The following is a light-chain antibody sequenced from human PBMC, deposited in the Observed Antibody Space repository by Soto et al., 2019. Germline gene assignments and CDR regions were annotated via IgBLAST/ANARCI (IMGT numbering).Light chain of an antibody. CDR3: QQSGNT. V-gene: IGKV3-20*01. Sequence: IVLTQSPGTLSLSPGERATLSCRASQSVSSNYLAWYQQRPGQTPRLLIYATSSRATGIPDRFSGSGSGTDFTITISRLEPEDVAVYYCQQSGNTFGQGTRLEIK. J-gene: IGKJ5*01. CDR1: QSVSSNY. CDR2: ATS.